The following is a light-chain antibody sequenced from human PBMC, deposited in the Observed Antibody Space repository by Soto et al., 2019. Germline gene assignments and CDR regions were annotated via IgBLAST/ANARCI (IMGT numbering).Light chain of an antibody. Sequence: DIVMTQSPDSLAVSLGERATINCKSSQSVLYSSNNKNYLAWYQQKPGQPPKLLIYWASTRASGVPDRFSGSGSETDFTLTDSSLQAEDVAVYFCQQYYSSPLTFGGGTKVEIK. CDR1: QSVLYSSNNKNY. V-gene: IGKV4-1*01. CDR3: QQYYSSPLT. CDR2: WAS. J-gene: IGKJ4*01.